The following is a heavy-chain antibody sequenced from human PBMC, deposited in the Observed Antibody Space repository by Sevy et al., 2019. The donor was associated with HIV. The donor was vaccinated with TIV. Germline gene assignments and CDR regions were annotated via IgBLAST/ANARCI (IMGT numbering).Heavy chain of an antibody. J-gene: IGHJ4*02. CDR2: ISYDGSNK. CDR1: GFTFSSYA. CDR3: ARGQLARGGGIDY. V-gene: IGHV3-30-3*01. D-gene: IGHD6-6*01. Sequence: GGSLRLSCAASGFTFSSYAMHWVRQAPGKGLEWVAVISYDGSNKYYADSVKGRFTISRDNSKNTLYLQMNSLRAEDTAVYYCARGQLARGGGIDYWGQGTLVTVSS.